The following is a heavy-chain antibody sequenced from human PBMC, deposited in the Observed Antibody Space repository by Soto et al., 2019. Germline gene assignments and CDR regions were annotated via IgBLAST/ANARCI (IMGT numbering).Heavy chain of an antibody. V-gene: IGHV3-73*02. CDR2: IRGKANSYAT. CDR1: GFTFSGSA. D-gene: IGHD6-13*01. Sequence: EVQLVESGGGLVQPGGSLKLSCAASGFTFSGSAMHWVRQASGKGLEWVGRIRGKANSYATAYAAAGEGRFTSTRDDSKNVAFLQMNSRITEATAVYYCTTPTRYSHGFGYWGQGTLVTVSS. CDR3: TTPTRYSHGFGY. J-gene: IGHJ4*02.